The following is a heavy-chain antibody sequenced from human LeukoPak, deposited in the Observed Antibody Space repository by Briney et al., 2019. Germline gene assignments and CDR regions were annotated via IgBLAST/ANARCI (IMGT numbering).Heavy chain of an antibody. CDR2: ISGDSSII. CDR1: GFALSTYS. D-gene: IGHD6-19*01. Sequence: PGGSLRLSCAASGFALSTYSMTWVPQAPGKGLKWVAYISGDSSIINYADSLKGRFTVSRDNARNSLYLQMNSLRDEDTAVYYCAREGGDGRGWFGYWGQGALVTVSS. CDR3: AREGGDGRGWFGY. J-gene: IGHJ4*02. V-gene: IGHV3-48*02.